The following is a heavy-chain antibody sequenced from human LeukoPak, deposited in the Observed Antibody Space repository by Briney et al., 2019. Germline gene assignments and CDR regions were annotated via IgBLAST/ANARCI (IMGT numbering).Heavy chain of an antibody. V-gene: IGHV1-2*02. Sequence: ASVKVSCKASGYTFTSYYLHWVRQAPGQGLEWVGWINPNSGGTNYAQKFQGRVAMTKDTSISTAYMELSRLRSDDTAVYYSARGAGAGRFSLRPGRAYYMDVWGKGTTVTVSS. CDR1: GYTFTSYY. CDR2: INPNSGGT. CDR3: ARGAGAGRFSLRPGRAYYMDV. D-gene: IGHD6-13*01. J-gene: IGHJ6*03.